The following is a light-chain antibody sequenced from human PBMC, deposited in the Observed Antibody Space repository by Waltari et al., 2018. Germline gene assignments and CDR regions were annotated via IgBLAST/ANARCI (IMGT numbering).Light chain of an antibody. V-gene: IGKV1-5*03. CDR1: QSISGL. CDR2: EAS. CDR3: QQYRTYPWT. J-gene: IGKJ1*01. Sequence: DIQMNQSPSTLSASVGDRVTITCRASQSISGLLAWYRQEAGKAPKLLIYEASTLESGVPSRFSGSGSGTEFTLTISGVQPDDVATFYCQQYRTYPWTFGRGTKVEIK.